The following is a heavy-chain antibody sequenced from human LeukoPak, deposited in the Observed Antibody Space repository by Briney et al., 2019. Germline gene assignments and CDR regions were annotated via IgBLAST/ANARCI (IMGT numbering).Heavy chain of an antibody. V-gene: IGHV4-34*01. CDR3: ARGRRAVATFPDAFDI. CDR1: GGSFSGYY. CDR2: INHSGST. J-gene: IGHJ3*02. Sequence: SETLSLTCAVYGGSFSGYYWSWIRQPPGKGLEWIGDINHSGSTNYNPSLKSRVTISVDTSKNQFSLKLSSVTAADTAVYYCARGRRAVATFPDAFDIWGQGTMVTVSS. D-gene: IGHD6-19*01.